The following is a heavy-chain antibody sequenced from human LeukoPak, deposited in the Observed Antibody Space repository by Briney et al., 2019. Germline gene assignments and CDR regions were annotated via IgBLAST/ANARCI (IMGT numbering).Heavy chain of an antibody. Sequence: SETLSLTCAVYGGSFSGYYWSWIRRPPGKGLEWIGEINHSGSTNYNPSLKSRVTISVDTSKNQFSLKLSSVTAADTAVYYCARARRKWLLPYYMDVWGKGTTVTVSS. CDR2: INHSGST. D-gene: IGHD3-22*01. CDR1: GGSFSGYY. V-gene: IGHV4-34*01. J-gene: IGHJ6*03. CDR3: ARARRKWLLPYYMDV.